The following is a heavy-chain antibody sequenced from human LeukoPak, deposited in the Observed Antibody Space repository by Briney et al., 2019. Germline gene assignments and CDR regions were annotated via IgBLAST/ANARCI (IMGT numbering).Heavy chain of an antibody. D-gene: IGHD5-24*01. Sequence: GGSLRLSCAASGFTFSSYWMSWVRQAPGKGLEWVANIKQDGSEKYNVDSVKGRFTISRDNAKNSLYLQMNSLRAEDTALYYCARDLRDGYNLLDSWGQGTLVTVSS. CDR3: ARDLRDGYNLLDS. V-gene: IGHV3-7*01. CDR1: GFTFSSYW. J-gene: IGHJ4*02. CDR2: IKQDGSEK.